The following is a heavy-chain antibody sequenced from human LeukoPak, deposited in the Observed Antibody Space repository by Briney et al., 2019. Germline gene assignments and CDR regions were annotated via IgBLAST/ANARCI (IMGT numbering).Heavy chain of an antibody. CDR1: GFTVSSNY. J-gene: IGHJ4*02. CDR2: ISWNSGSI. Sequence: PGGSLRLSCAASGFTVSSNYMSWVRQAPGRGLEWVSGISWNSGSIGYADSVKGRFTISRDNAKNSLYLQMNSLRAEDMALYYCAKDISYSSSSFDYWGQGTLVTVSS. D-gene: IGHD6-6*01. V-gene: IGHV3-9*03. CDR3: AKDISYSSSSFDY.